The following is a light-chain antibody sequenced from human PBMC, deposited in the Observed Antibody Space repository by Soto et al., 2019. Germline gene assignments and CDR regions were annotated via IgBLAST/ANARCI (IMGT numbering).Light chain of an antibody. CDR1: QSVSSN. CDR2: GAS. Sequence: EIVMTQSPATLSVSPGDRATLSCRASQSVSSNLAWYQQKPGQAPRLLIYGASTRATGIPARFSGSRSGTEVTLTIISLHSEDFAVYYCQPYNNWPYTFGQGTKLEIK. V-gene: IGKV3-15*01. CDR3: QPYNNWPYT. J-gene: IGKJ2*01.